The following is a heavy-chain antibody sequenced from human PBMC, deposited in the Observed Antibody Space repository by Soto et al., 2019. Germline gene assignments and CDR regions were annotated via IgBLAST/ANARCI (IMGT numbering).Heavy chain of an antibody. CDR3: ARQGIQLWHGMDV. J-gene: IGHJ6*02. Sequence: GGSLRLSCAASGFTFSSYTMNWVRQAPGKGLEWVSSISSSSSYIYYADSMKGRFTISRDNAKKSLYLQMNSLRAEDTAVYYCARQGIQLWHGMDVWGQGTTVTVYS. CDR1: GFTFSSYT. D-gene: IGHD5-18*01. V-gene: IGHV3-21*01. CDR2: ISSSSSYI.